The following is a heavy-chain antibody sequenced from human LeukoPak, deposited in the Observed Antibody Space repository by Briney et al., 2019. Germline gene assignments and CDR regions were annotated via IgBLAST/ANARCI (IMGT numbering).Heavy chain of an antibody. CDR3: ARGGYTYGFPPDY. CDR1: GYTFTAYY. CDR2: INPNSGGT. Sequence: ASVKVSCKASGYTFTAYYIHWVRQAPGQGLESMGWINPNSGGTNYAQKFQGRVTMTRDTSISTAYMELSRLRSDDTAVYYCARGGYTYGFPPDYWAQGALVTVSS. V-gene: IGHV1-2*02. J-gene: IGHJ4*02. D-gene: IGHD5-18*01.